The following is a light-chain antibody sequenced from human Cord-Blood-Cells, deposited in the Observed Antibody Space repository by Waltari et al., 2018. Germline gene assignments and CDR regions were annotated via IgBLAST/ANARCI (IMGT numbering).Light chain of an antibody. J-gene: IGLJ3*02. CDR2: VVS. CDR3: SSYTSSSTLV. CDR1: SSDVGGYNY. Sequence: QSALTQPASVSGSPGQSITISCTGTSSDVGGYNYVSWYQQHPGKAPKLMIYVVSNRPSGVSDRVSVSKSGNTASLTISGLQAEDEADYYCSSYTSSSTLVFGGGTKLTVL. V-gene: IGLV2-14*01.